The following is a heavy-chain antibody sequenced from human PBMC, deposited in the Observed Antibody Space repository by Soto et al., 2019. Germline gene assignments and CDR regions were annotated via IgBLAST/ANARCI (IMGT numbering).Heavy chain of an antibody. D-gene: IGHD2-2*01. Sequence: ASVKVSCKASGGTFSSYTISWVRQAPGQGLEWMGRIIPILGIANYAQKFQGRVTITADKSTSTAYMELSSLRSEDTAVYYCARARYCSSTSCYLIFRHDAFDIWGQGTMVTVSS. V-gene: IGHV1-69*02. CDR2: IIPILGIA. J-gene: IGHJ3*02. CDR1: GGTFSSYT. CDR3: ARARYCSSTSCYLIFRHDAFDI.